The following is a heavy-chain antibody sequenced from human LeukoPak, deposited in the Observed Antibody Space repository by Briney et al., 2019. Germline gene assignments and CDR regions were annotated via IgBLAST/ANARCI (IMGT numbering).Heavy chain of an antibody. CDR3: ASAVRWLKS. D-gene: IGHD5-24*01. J-gene: IGHJ4*02. V-gene: IGHV4-34*01. CDR1: GGSFSGYY. CDR2: INHSGST. Sequence: SETLSLTCAVYGGSFSGYYWSWIRQPPGKGLEWIGEINHSGSTNYNPSLKSRVTISVDTSKNQFSLKLSSATAADTAVYYCASAVRWLKSWGQGTLVTVSS.